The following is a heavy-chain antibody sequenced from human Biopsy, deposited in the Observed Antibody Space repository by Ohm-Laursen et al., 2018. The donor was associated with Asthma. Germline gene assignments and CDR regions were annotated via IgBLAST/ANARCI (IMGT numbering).Heavy chain of an antibody. CDR3: TRHNDY. J-gene: IGHJ4*02. Sequence: PTQTLTLTCSFSGFSLSSSGANVNWIRQPPGKALEWLARIDWEEDKFYSTSLRTRLTISKGSPEGQVVLTMTNMGPVDTATYYCTRHNDYWGPGILVTVSS. CDR2: IDWEEDK. D-gene: IGHD1-14*01. V-gene: IGHV2-70*04. CDR1: GFSLSSSGAN.